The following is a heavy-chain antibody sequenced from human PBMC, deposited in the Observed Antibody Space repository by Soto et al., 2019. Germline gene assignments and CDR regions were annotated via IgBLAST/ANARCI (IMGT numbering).Heavy chain of an antibody. V-gene: IGHV3-21*01. CDR3: ARGYGDFDY. CDR1: GFTFSTYT. CDR2: ISSSSNYI. D-gene: IGHD3-16*01. Sequence: VGSLRLSCVASGFTFSTYTINWVRQAPGKGLEWVSSISSSSNYIYYADSVKGRFTISRDNAKNSLYLQMNSLRAEDTAVYYCARGYGDFDYWGQGTLVTVSS. J-gene: IGHJ4*02.